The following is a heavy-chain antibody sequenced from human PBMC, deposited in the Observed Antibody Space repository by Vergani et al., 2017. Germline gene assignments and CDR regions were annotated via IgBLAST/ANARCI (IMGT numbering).Heavy chain of an antibody. V-gene: IGHV1-18*01. D-gene: IGHD5-18*01. CDR1: GYTFTSYG. J-gene: IGHJ4*02. Sequence: QVQLVQSGAEVKKPGASVKVSCKASGYTFTSYGISWVRQAPGQGLEWMGWISAYNGNTNYAQKFQGRVTMTRNTSISTAYMELSSLRSEDTAVYYCTTASVDTAMVPFDYWGQGTLVTVSS. CDR3: TTASVDTAMVPFDY. CDR2: ISAYNGNT.